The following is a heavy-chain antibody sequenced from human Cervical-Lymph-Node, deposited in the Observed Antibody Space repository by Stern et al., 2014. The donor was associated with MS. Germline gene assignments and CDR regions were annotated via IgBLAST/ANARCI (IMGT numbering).Heavy chain of an antibody. CDR3: ARGPFGYYGSGSYVWFDP. CDR2: INHSGST. Sequence: QVQLQQWGAGLLKPSETLSLTCAVYGGSFSGYYWSWIRQPPGKGLEWIGEINHSGSTTYNPSLKSRVTISVDTSKNQFSLKLSSVTAADTAVYYCARGPFGYYGSGSYVWFDPWGQGTLVTVSS. CDR1: GGSFSGYY. J-gene: IGHJ5*02. V-gene: IGHV4-34*01. D-gene: IGHD3-10*01.